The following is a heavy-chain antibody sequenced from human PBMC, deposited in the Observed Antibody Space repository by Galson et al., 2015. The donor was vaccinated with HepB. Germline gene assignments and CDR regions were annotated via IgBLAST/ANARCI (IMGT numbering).Heavy chain of an antibody. Sequence: SLRLSCAASGFTFSSYAMSWVRQAPGKGLEWVSAISGSGGSTYYADSVKGRFTISRDNSKNTLYLQMNSLRAEDTAVYYCAKNYYGSGSYYLEYYYYYYGMDVWGQGTTVTVSS. CDR2: ISGSGGST. D-gene: IGHD3-10*01. V-gene: IGHV3-23*01. J-gene: IGHJ6*02. CDR1: GFTFSSYA. CDR3: AKNYYGSGSYYLEYYYYYYGMDV.